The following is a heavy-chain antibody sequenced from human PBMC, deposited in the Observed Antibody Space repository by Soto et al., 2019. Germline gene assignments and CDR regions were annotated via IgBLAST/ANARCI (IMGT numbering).Heavy chain of an antibody. CDR3: ARDLPVVVVPDAPSYYFDY. CDR1: GDSVSSNSAA. D-gene: IGHD2-2*01. Sequence: PSQTLSLTCAISGDSVSSNSAAWNWIRQSPSRGLEWLGRTYYRSKWYNDYAVSVKSRITINPDTSKNQFSLQLNSVTPEDTAVYYCARDLPVVVVPDAPSYYFDYWGQGTLVTVSS. CDR2: TYYRSKWYN. J-gene: IGHJ4*02. V-gene: IGHV6-1*01.